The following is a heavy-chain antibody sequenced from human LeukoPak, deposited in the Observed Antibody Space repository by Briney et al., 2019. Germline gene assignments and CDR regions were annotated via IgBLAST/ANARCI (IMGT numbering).Heavy chain of an antibody. V-gene: IGHV1-8*01. D-gene: IGHD3-3*01. CDR3: ARSPITYYDFWSGYYTRDPRYFDY. Sequence: ASVKVSCKASGYTFTSYDINWVRQATGQGLEWMGWMNPNSGNTGYAQRFQGRVTMTRNTSISTAYMELSSLRSEDTAVYYCARSPITYYDFWSGYYTRDPRYFDYWGQGTLATVSS. CDR2: MNPNSGNT. J-gene: IGHJ4*02. CDR1: GYTFTSYD.